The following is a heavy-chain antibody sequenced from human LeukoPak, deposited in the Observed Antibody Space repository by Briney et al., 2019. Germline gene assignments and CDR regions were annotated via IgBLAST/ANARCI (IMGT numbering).Heavy chain of an antibody. D-gene: IGHD6-13*01. CDR1: GFTFSDYY. CDR3: ARVSSSSWKEAFDY. Sequence: KTGGSLRLSCAASGFTFSDYYMSWIRQAPGKGLEWVSYISSSGSTIYYADSVKGRFTISRDNAKNSLYLQMNSLRAEDTAVYYCARVSSSSWKEAFDYWGQGTLVTVSS. V-gene: IGHV3-11*04. J-gene: IGHJ4*02. CDR2: ISSSGSTI.